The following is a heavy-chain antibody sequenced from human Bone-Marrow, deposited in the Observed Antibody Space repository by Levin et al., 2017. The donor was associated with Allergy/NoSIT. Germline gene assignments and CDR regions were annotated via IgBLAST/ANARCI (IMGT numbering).Heavy chain of an antibody. CDR2: IKDSGDST. V-gene: IGHV3-23*01. CDR1: GFTFSNYA. Sequence: GGSLRLSCAASGFTFSNYAMTWVRQAPGKGPEWVSSIKDSGDSTYYSDSVRGRFTISRDNSKNTLFLQMNNLRVEDTALYYCARDMGHSIRVVAAMDVWGQGTTVTVS. CDR3: ARDMGHSIRVVAAMDV. D-gene: IGHD2-15*01. J-gene: IGHJ6*02.